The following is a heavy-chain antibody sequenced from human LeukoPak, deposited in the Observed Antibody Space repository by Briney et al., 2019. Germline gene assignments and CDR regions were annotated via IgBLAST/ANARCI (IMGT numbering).Heavy chain of an antibody. CDR2: IQYSGST. V-gene: IGHV4-59*08. CDR1: GGSISNYY. J-gene: IGHJ5*02. CDR3: ARLPHRSAGWFDP. Sequence: PSETLSLTCTVSGGSISNYYWSWIWQPPGKGLEWIGYIQYSGSTNYNPSLKSRVTISADTSKNQFSLKLTSVTAADTAVYYCARLPHRSAGWFDPWGQGTLVSVSS. D-gene: IGHD2-15*01.